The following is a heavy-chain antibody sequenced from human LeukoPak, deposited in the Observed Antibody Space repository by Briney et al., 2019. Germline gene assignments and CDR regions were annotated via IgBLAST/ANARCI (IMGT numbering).Heavy chain of an antibody. CDR1: GGSFSGFY. J-gene: IGHJ4*02. CDR3: ARGGYCSGGSCYPDY. V-gene: IGHV4-34*01. CDR2: IILSGRT. Sequence: SETLSLTCAVYGGSFSGFYWSWIRQPPGKGLEWIGEIILSGRTHYNPSLKSRVTISVDTSNNHFSLKLSSVTAADTAVYYCARGGYCSGGSCYPDYWGQGTPVTVSS. D-gene: IGHD2-15*01.